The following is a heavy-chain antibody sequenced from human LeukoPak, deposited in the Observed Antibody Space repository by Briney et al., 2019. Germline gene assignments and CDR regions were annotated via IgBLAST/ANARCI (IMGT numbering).Heavy chain of an antibody. Sequence: PSETLSLTCAVYGGSFSGYYWSWIRQPPGKGLEWIGEINHSGSTNYNPSLKSRVTISVDTSKNQFSLKLSSVTAADTAVYYCARGRIQLWLRFDPWGQGTLVTVSS. CDR3: ARGRIQLWLRFDP. CDR1: GGSFSGYY. J-gene: IGHJ5*02. CDR2: INHSGST. D-gene: IGHD5-18*01. V-gene: IGHV4-34*01.